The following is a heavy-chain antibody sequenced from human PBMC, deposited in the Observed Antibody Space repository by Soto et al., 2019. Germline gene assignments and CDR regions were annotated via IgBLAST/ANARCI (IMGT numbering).Heavy chain of an antibody. Sequence: GGSLRLCCAASGFTFSSYAMSWVRQAPGKGLEWVSAISGSGGSTYYANCVKGRFTISRDNSKNTLYPQRNSRRAEDTAVYYSANKGWYYDDSSGSGAFDIWGQGTMVTVSS. D-gene: IGHD3-22*01. J-gene: IGHJ3*02. CDR1: GFTFSSYA. CDR3: ANKGWYYDDSSGSGAFDI. CDR2: ISGSGGST. V-gene: IGHV3-23*01.